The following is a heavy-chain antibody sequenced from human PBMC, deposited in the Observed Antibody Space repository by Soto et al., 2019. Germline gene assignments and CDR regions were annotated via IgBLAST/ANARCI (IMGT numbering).Heavy chain of an antibody. J-gene: IGHJ4*02. D-gene: IGHD6-19*01. CDR3: ARDPTPQWLVPYYFDY. CDR1: GYTFTSYY. CDR2: INPSGGST. V-gene: IGHV1-46*03. Sequence: GASVKVSCTASGYTFTSYYMHWVRQAPGQGLEWMGIINPSGGSTSYAQKFQGRVTMTRDTSTSTVYMELSSLRSEDTAVYYCARDPTPQWLVPYYFDYWGQGTLVT.